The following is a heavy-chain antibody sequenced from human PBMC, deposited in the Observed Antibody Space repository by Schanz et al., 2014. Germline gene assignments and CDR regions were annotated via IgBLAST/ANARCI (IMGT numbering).Heavy chain of an antibody. Sequence: QVQLQESGPGLVKPSETLSLTCSVSGYSISSDYYWGWIRQFPGGGLEWIGSISHTGNTYYHPSLRRRAPISLDPSKNQFPLKVSSVTAADTAVYYCARGKWDLGADWGQGILVTVSS. CDR2: ISHTGNT. CDR3: ARGKWDLGAD. D-gene: IGHD1-26*01. CDR1: GYSISSDYY. J-gene: IGHJ4*02. V-gene: IGHV4-38-2*02.